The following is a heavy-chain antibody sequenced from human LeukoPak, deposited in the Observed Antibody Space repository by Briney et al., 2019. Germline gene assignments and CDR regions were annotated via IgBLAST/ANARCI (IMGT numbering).Heavy chain of an antibody. D-gene: IGHD1-26*01. J-gene: IGHJ6*03. CDR2: IKEDESEK. V-gene: IGHV3-7*01. Sequence: PGGSLRLSCAASEFTFSRYWVSWVRQAPGKGLEWVANIKEDESEKNYGDSVRGRFTISRDNAKNSLYLEMNSLRAEDTGVYYCARDPYSGAYSEGYYYYYMDVWGTGTTVTVSS. CDR1: EFTFSRYW. CDR3: ARDPYSGAYSEGYYYYYMDV.